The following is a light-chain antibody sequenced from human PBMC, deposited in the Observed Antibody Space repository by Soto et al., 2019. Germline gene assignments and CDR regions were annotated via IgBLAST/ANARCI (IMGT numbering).Light chain of an antibody. V-gene: IGKV3-15*01. J-gene: IGKJ1*01. CDR2: GAS. CDR1: QSVSSN. CDR3: QQYHNWPRT. Sequence: EIVMTQSPATLSVSPGGSATLSCRASQSVSSNLARYQHKPGQAPRLLVSGASTSASGIPDRFSGSGSGTQFTLSISSLQSEDFEVYYRQQYHNWPRTFGQGTKVNIK.